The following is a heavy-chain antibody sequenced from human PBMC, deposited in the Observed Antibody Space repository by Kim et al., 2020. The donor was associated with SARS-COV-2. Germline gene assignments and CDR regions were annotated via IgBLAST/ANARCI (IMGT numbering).Heavy chain of an antibody. D-gene: IGHD3-22*01. Sequence: GGSLRLSCAASGFTFSSYEMTWVRQAPGKGLEWVSSISSRGSSTYYADSVKGRFTSSRDNAKNSLYLQMNGLRAEDTAVYYCARIDHYDSSGYYYTSGY. CDR2: ISSRGSST. CDR1: GFTFSSYE. V-gene: IGHV3-48*03. J-gene: IGHJ4*03. CDR3: ARIDHYDSSGYYYTSGY.